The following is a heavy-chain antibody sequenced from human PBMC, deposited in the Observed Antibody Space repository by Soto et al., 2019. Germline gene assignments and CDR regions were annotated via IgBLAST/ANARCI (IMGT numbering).Heavy chain of an antibody. CDR2: INHSGST. CDR1: GGSFSGYY. CDR3: ARVLFYYYDSSSPIDY. Sequence: QVQLQQWGAGLLKPSETLSLTCAVYGGSFSGYYWSWIRQPPGKGLEWIGEINHSGSTNYNPSLKSRVTISVATSKIQFSLKLSSVTAADTAVYYCARVLFYYYDSSSPIDYWGQGTLVTVSS. D-gene: IGHD3-22*01. J-gene: IGHJ4*02. V-gene: IGHV4-34*01.